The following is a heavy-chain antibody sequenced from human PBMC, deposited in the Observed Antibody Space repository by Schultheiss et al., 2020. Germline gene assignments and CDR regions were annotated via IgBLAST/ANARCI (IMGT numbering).Heavy chain of an antibody. D-gene: IGHD6-13*01. CDR3: ARDHLLMDEVGHNSSSWFSLNYYYYYGMDV. J-gene: IGHJ6*04. CDR1: GYTFTGYY. Sequence: ASVKVSCKASGYTFTGYYMHWVRQAPGQGLEWMGRINPNSGGTNYAQKFQGRVTMTRDTSISTAYMELSRLRSDDTAVYYCARDHLLMDEVGHNSSSWFSLNYYYYYGMDVWAKGPRSPAPQ. V-gene: IGHV1-2*06. CDR2: INPNSGGT.